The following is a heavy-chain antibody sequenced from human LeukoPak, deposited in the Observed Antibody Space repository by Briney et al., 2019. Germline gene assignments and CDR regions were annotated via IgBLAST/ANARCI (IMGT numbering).Heavy chain of an antibody. CDR3: ARVPAAIYYFDY. CDR2: IYYSGST. Sequence: PSETLSLTCTVSGGSISSYCWSWIRQPPGKGLEWIGYIYYSGSTNYNPSLKSRVTISVDTSKNQFSLRLSSVTAADTAVYYCARVPAAIYYFDYWGQGTLVTVSS. J-gene: IGHJ4*02. D-gene: IGHD2-2*01. CDR1: GGSISSYC. V-gene: IGHV4-59*01.